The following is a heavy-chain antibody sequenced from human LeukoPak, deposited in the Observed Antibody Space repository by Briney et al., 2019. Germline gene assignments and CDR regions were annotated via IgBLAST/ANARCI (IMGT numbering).Heavy chain of an antibody. CDR2: ISSSGSTI. CDR3: ARARSSYGYGDAFDI. J-gene: IGHJ3*02. CDR1: GFTFSSYS. V-gene: IGHV3-48*01. Sequence: GSLRLSCAASGFTFSSYSMNWVRQAPGKGLEWGSYISSSGSTIYYADSVKGRFTISRDNSKNTLYLQMNSLRAEDTAVYYCARARSSYGYGDAFDIWGQGTMVTVSS. D-gene: IGHD5-18*01.